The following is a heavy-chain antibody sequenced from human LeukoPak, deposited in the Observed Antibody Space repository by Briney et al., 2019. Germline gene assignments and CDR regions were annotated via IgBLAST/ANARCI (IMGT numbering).Heavy chain of an antibody. J-gene: IGHJ4*02. V-gene: IGHV4-31*03. CDR3: ARGSYGDYFDY. D-gene: IGHD4-17*01. CDR1: GGSISSGGYY. CDR2: IYYSGST. Sequence: PPETLSLTCTVSGGSISSGGYYWSWIRQHPGKGLEWIGYIYYSGSTYYNPSLKSRVTISVDTSKNQFSLKLSSVTAADTAVYYCARGSYGDYFDYWGQGTLVTVSS.